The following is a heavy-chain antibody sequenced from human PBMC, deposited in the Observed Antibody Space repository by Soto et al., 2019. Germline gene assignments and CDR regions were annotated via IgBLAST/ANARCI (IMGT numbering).Heavy chain of an antibody. CDR3: ARGITGGYSAYYFYS. D-gene: IGHD2-8*02. CDR2: MNPNSGNT. Sequence: QVQLVQSGAEVKKPGASVKVSCKTSGYTFSNNDINWVRQASGQGLEWMGWMNPNSGNTGFAQKFQGRVTMTRNTSIRTAYMELSSLRSEDTAVYYCARGITGGYSAYYFYSWGQGTLVTVSS. J-gene: IGHJ4*02. V-gene: IGHV1-8*01. CDR1: GYTFSNND.